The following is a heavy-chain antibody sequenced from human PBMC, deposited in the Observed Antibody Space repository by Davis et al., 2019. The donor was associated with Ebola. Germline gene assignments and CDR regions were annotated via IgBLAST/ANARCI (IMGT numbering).Heavy chain of an antibody. CDR3: ARDEGSTSFYGMDV. V-gene: IGHV1-18*01. J-gene: IGHJ6*02. D-gene: IGHD2-2*01. Sequence: ASVKVSCKASGGTFSSYAISWVRQAPGQGLEWMGWISAYNGNTNYAQKLQGRVTMTTDTSTSTAYMELRSLRSDDTAVYYCARDEGSTSFYGMDVWGQGTTVTVSS. CDR2: ISAYNGNT. CDR1: GGTFSSYA.